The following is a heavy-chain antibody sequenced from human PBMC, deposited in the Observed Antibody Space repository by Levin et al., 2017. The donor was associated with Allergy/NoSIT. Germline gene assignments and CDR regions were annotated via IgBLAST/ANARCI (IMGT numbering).Heavy chain of an antibody. CDR1: GFTFSSYG. CDR3: AKEKVGSSWYWPRQSIFDY. J-gene: IGHJ4*02. D-gene: IGHD6-13*01. CDR2: ISYDGSNK. Sequence: GGSLRLSCAASGFTFSSYGMHWVRQAPGKGLEWVAVISYDGSNKYYADSVKGRFIISRDNSKNTLYLQMNSLRAEDTAVYYCAKEKVGSSWYWPRQSIFDYWGQGTLVTVSS. V-gene: IGHV3-30*18.